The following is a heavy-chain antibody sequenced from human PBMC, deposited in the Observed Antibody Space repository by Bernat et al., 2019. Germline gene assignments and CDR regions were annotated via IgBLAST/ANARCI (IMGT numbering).Heavy chain of an antibody. D-gene: IGHD3-22*01. J-gene: IGHJ2*01. Sequence: QVQLQESGPGLVKPSETLSLTCTVSGGSISSYYWNWIRQPPGKGLEWIGYIYYSGSTYYNPSLQSRVTISVDTSKNQFTLSLSSVTAADTAVYYCARRAYDSSGYHYVWYFDLWGRGTLVTVSS. V-gene: IGHV4-59*08. CDR2: IYYSGST. CDR1: GGSISSYY. CDR3: ARRAYDSSGYHYVWYFDL.